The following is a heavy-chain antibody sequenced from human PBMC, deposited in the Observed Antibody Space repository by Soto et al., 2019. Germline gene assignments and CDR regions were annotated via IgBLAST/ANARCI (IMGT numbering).Heavy chain of an antibody. Sequence: QVQLQEAGPGLVKPSQTLSLTCTVSGDSIGTGGYYWDWIRQHPGKGPEWIGYIDYSGSTYYNPSLKFRLTIALDTSKYQFSLHLSSVTAADTAVYYCATNHDDISGRTPLLFDSWGQGTLVTVSS. D-gene: IGHD3-22*01. J-gene: IGHJ4*02. CDR1: GDSIGTGGYY. V-gene: IGHV4-31*03. CDR3: ATNHDDISGRTPLLFDS. CDR2: IDYSGST.